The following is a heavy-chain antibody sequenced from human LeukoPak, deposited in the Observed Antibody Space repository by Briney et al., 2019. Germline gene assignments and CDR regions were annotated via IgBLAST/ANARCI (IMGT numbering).Heavy chain of an antibody. D-gene: IGHD3-10*01. CDR2: IYSSGGT. J-gene: IGHJ3*02. Sequence: SETLSLTCTVSGGSISSGDYYWSWIRQPPGKGREWIGYIYSSGGTYYNPSLKSRLTISVDTSKNQFSLKLSSVTAADTAVYYCARDTLGSGYDAFDIWGQGTMVTVSS. CDR3: ARDTLGSGYDAFDI. CDR1: GGSISSGDYY. V-gene: IGHV4-30-4*08.